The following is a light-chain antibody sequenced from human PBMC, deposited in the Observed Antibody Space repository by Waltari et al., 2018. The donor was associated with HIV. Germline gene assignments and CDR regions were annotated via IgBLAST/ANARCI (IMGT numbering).Light chain of an antibody. V-gene: IGLV1-47*01. Sequence: QSVLTQPPSASGTPGQKVTISCSGGTANIGANFVFWFQHFPGTAPKLLIYRANLGHSGVPARFSGSKSGTSASLTISGLRSDDEAHYFCAVLDDTLGGGVFGGGTKLTVL. CDR2: RAN. CDR1: TANIGANF. CDR3: AVLDDTLGGGV. J-gene: IGLJ2*01.